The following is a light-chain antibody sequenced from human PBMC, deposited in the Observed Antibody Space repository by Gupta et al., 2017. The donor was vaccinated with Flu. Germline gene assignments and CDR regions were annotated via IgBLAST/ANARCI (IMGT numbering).Light chain of an antibody. CDR2: AAL. J-gene: IGKJ5*01. V-gene: IGKV1-39*01. CDR1: QSISNY. Sequence: DIQMTQSPSSLSASLGDRVTITCRASQSISNYLNWYQQKPGKAPKLLIYAALSLQSGVPPRFSGSGSGTDFTLTISSRQQEDFAPYYFQQTDSTPLLTFGQGTRLEIK. CDR3: QQTDSTPLLT.